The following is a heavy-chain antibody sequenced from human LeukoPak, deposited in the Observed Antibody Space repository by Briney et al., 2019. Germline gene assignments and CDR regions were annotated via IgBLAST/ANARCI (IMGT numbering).Heavy chain of an antibody. CDR2: IDWNDDK. V-gene: IGHV2-70*04. CDR3: ARLQGDYVSRWFAP. CDR1: GFSLSTSGMR. J-gene: IGHJ5*02. D-gene: IGHD4-17*01. Sequence: SGPTLVNSTQTLTLTCTFSGFSLSTSGMRVNWIRQPPGKALQWLAHIDWNDDKFYSTSLKTRLTISKDTSKNQVVLTMTNMDPVDTATYYCARLQGDYVSRWFAPWGQGTLVTVSS.